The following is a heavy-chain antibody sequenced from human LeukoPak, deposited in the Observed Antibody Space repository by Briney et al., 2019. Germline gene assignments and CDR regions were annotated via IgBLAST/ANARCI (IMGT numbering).Heavy chain of an antibody. CDR1: GYTFTSYA. J-gene: IGHJ5*02. CDR3: AREGAYCSSTSCHLQNWFDP. D-gene: IGHD2-2*01. V-gene: IGHV1-18*01. Sequence: ASVKVSCKASGYTFTSYAFRWVRQAPGQGLEWMGWISAYNGNTNYAQNLQGRVTMTTDTSTSTAYMELRSLRSDDTAVYYCAREGAYCSSTSCHLQNWFDPWGQGTQVIVSS. CDR2: ISAYNGNT.